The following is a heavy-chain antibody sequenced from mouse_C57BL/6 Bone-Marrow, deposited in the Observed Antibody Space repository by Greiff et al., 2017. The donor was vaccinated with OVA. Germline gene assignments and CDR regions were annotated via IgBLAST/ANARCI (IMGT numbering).Heavy chain of an antibody. V-gene: IGHV1-82*01. Sequence: VQLQESGPELVKPGASVKISCKASGYAFSSSWMNWVKQRPGKGLEWIGRIYPGDGDTNYNGKFKGKATLTADKSSSTAYMQLSSLTSADSAVYVCARQEDGYYASYFDYWGQGTTLTVSS. J-gene: IGHJ2*01. CDR2: IYPGDGDT. CDR3: ARQEDGYYASYFDY. CDR1: GYAFSSSW. D-gene: IGHD2-3*01.